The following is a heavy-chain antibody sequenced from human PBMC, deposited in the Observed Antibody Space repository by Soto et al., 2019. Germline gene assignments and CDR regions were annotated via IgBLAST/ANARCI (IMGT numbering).Heavy chain of an antibody. CDR2: IYYSGST. J-gene: IGHJ3*02. D-gene: IGHD3-10*01. CDR1: GGSISSYY. V-gene: IGHV4-59*08. Sequence: SETLSLTCTVSGGSISSYYWSWIRQPPGKGLEWIGYIYYSGSTNYNPSLKSRVTISVDTSKNQFSLKLSSVTAADTALYYCARRPMVRGVESLYAFDIWGQGTMVTVSS. CDR3: ARRPMVRGVESLYAFDI.